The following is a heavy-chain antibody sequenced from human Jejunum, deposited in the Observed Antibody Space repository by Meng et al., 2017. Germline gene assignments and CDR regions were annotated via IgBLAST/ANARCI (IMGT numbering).Heavy chain of an antibody. J-gene: IGHJ6*02. V-gene: IGHV3-72*01. Sequence: GESLKISCVDSGFSFSDHYMDWVRQAPGKGLEWVGRIRNKAKSYTTEYAASVKGRFTISRDDSKNSLYLQMNSLKNEDTAIYYCIRGLRGYDVAVPRNGMDVWGQGTTVTVSS. CDR2: IRNKAKSYTT. CDR1: GFSFSDHY. D-gene: IGHD1-1*01. CDR3: IRGLRGYDVAVPRNGMDV.